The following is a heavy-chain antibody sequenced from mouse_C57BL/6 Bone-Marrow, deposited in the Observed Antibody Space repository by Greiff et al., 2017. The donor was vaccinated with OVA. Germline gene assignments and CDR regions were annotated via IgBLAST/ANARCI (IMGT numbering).Heavy chain of an antibody. CDR3: ARGGWLLKDY. CDR1: GFTFSDYG. V-gene: IGHV5-17*01. Sequence: DVQLQESGGGLVKPGGSLKLSCAASGFTFSDYGMHWVRQAPEKGLEWVAYISSGSSTIYYADTVKGRFTISRDNAKNTLFLQMTSLRSEDTAMYYCARGGWLLKDYWGQGTTLTVSS. D-gene: IGHD2-3*01. CDR2: ISSGSSTI. J-gene: IGHJ2*01.